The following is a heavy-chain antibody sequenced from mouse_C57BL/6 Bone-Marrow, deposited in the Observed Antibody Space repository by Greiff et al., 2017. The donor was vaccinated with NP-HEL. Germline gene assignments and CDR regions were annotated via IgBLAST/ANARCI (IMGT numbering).Heavy chain of an antibody. CDR1: GYTFTRYG. D-gene: IGHD1-1*01. Sequence: VQLQESGAELARPGASVKLSCKASGYTFTRYGISWVKQSTGQGLEWIGELYPRSGNTYYNAKFKGKATLTADKSSSTAYMELRSLTSEDAAVYFCAREKFYYGSLYFDVWGTGTTVTVSS. CDR3: AREKFYYGSLYFDV. CDR2: LYPRSGNT. V-gene: IGHV1-81*01. J-gene: IGHJ1*03.